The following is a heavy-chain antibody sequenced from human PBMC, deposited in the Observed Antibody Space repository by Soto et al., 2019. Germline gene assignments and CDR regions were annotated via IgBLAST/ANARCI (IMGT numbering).Heavy chain of an antibody. CDR2: ISSRNSYT. V-gene: IGHV3-11*06. Sequence: PGGSLRLSXAASGFTFSDYYMTWIRQAPGKGLEWVSYISSRNSYTKYADSVKGRFTISRDNAKNSLYLQMNSLRAEDTAVYYCARDRVSVFGVVIWGQGTLVTVSS. CDR1: GFTFSDYY. J-gene: IGHJ4*02. CDR3: ARDRVSVFGVVI. D-gene: IGHD3-3*01.